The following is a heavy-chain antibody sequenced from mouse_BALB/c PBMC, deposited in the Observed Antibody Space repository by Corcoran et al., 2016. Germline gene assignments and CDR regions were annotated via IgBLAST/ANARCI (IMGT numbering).Heavy chain of an antibody. V-gene: IGHV9-3-1*01. D-gene: IGHD3-3*01. CDR3: ARRAGHCYVDV. J-gene: IGHJ1*01. CDR1: RCTFTTYG. Sequence: QITKVQTGPELKKTRETVRSCCQASRCTFTTYGLNWVKKAPGKGFQRMGGINPYTGEPTYADDFKGRFAFSLETSARTAYLQINNLKNEDTATYFCARRAGHCYVDVLGAGTTVTVSS. CDR2: INPYTGEP.